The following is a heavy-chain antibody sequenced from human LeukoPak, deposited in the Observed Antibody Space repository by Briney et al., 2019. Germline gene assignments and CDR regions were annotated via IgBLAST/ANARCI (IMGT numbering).Heavy chain of an antibody. D-gene: IGHD2-2*01. CDR3: ARTIVVPAALYYYYYGMDV. Sequence: ASVKASCKASGYTFPSYDINWVRQATGQGLEWMGWMNPNSGNTGYAQKFQGRVTMTRNTSISTAYMELSSLRSEDTAVYYCARTIVVPAALYYYYYGMDVWGQGTTVTVSS. CDR1: GYTFPSYD. J-gene: IGHJ6*02. CDR2: MNPNSGNT. V-gene: IGHV1-8*01.